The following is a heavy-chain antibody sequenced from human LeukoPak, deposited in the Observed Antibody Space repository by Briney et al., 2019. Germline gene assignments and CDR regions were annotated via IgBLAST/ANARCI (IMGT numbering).Heavy chain of an antibody. D-gene: IGHD3-22*01. CDR2: ISYDGSNK. CDR1: GFTFSSYG. Sequence: PGGSLRLSCAASGFTFSSYGMHWVRQAPGKGLEWVAVISYDGSNKYYADSVKGRFTISRDNSKNTLYLQMNSLRAEDTAVYYCAKDGPMRGYKSPAPYYYDSSGYYLPDYWGQGTLVTVSS. J-gene: IGHJ4*02. CDR3: AKDGPMRGYKSPAPYYYDSSGYYLPDY. V-gene: IGHV3-30*18.